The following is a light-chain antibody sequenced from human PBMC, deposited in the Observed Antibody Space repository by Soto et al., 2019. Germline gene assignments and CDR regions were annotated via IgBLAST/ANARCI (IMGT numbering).Light chain of an antibody. CDR3: QQYGSSTWT. J-gene: IGKJ1*01. V-gene: IGKV3-20*01. Sequence: EIVLTQSPGTLSVSPGERATLSCRASQSLSSSYVAWYQQKPGQAPRLLIYGASTRATGIPDRFSGSGSGTDFTLTISRLEPEDFAVYYCQQYGSSTWTFGQGTKVDIK. CDR1: QSLSSSY. CDR2: GAS.